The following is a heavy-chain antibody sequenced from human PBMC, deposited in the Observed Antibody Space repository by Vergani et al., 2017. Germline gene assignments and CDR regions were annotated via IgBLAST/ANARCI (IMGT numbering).Heavy chain of an antibody. J-gene: IGHJ6*02. V-gene: IGHV3-21*01. Sequence: ELQLVESGGGLVKPGGSLRLSCAASGFIFNNYNMNWVRQAPGKGLECVSSISSSSTYIYYADSVKGRFTISRDNAKNSLYLQMNSLRAEDTAVYYCARVYGRAAAGLEYYYYNYGMDVWSQGSTVTVSS. CDR2: ISSSSTYI. CDR1: GFIFNNYN. CDR3: ARVYGRAAAGLEYYYYNYGMDV. D-gene: IGHD6-13*01.